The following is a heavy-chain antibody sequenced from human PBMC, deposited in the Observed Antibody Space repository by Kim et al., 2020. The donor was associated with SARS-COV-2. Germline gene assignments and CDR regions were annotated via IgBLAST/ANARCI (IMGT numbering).Heavy chain of an antibody. CDR1: GFTFSSYS. CDR3: ARKVDY. J-gene: IGHJ4*02. V-gene: IGHV3-48*02. CDR2: ISSNSSGI. Sequence: GGSLRLSCAASGFTFSSYSMNWVRQAPGKGLEWVSYISSNSSGIYYADSVKGRFTISRDNARNSLYLQMNSLTDEDTAVYYCARKVDYWGQGTLVTVSS.